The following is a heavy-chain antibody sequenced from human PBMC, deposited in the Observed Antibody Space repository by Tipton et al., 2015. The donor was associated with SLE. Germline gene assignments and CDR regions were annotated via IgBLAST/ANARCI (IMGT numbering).Heavy chain of an antibody. J-gene: IGHJ5*02. Sequence: TLSLTCAVSGDSISNDHYYWSWIRQPAGKGLEWIGHIYTGGSTKYNPSLKSRVTISIDMSNNQFSLKLTSVAAVDTAMYYCARGYYDSSGLNWFDPWGQGTLVTVSS. CDR2: IYTGGST. CDR1: GDSISNDHYY. CDR3: ARGYYDSSGLNWFDP. V-gene: IGHV4-61*09. D-gene: IGHD3-22*01.